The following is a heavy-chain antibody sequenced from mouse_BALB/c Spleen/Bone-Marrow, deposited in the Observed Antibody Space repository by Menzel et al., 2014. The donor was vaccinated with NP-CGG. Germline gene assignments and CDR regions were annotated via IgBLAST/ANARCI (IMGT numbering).Heavy chain of an antibody. CDR2: INPSNGRT. CDR1: GYTFTSYW. V-gene: IGHV1S81*02. Sequence: VQLQESGAELVKPGASVKLSCKASGYTFTSYWMHWVEQRPGQGLEWIGEINPSNGRTNYNEKFKSKATLTVDKSSSTAYIQLSSLTSEDSAVYYFARWAVNGCYWGQGTTLTVSS. J-gene: IGHJ2*01. CDR3: ARWAVNGCY. D-gene: IGHD3-3*01.